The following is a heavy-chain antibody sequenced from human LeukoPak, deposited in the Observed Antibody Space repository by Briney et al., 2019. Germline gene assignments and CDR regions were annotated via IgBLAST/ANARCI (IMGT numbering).Heavy chain of an antibody. D-gene: IGHD3-10*01. V-gene: IGHV3-23*01. J-gene: IGHJ4*02. CDR3: ANTVTMVRGVFDY. Sequence: PGGSLRLSCAASGFTFSSYAMSWVRQAPGKGLEWVSAISGSGGSTYYADSVKGRFTISRDNSKNTLYLQMNSLRAEDTAVYYCANTVTMVRGVFDYWGQGTLVTVSS. CDR1: GFTFSSYA. CDR2: ISGSGGST.